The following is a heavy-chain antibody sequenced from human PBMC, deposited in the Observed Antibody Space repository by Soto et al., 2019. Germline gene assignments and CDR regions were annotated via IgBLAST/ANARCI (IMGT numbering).Heavy chain of an antibody. V-gene: IGHV4-30-2*01. CDR2: IYHSGST. Sequence: SETLSLTCAVSGGSISSGGYSWSWVRQPPGKGLEWIGYIYHSGSTYYNPSLKSRVTISVDRSKNQFSLKLSSVTAADTAVYYCARAGDSSGPVALGYWGQGTLVTVSS. CDR1: GGSISSGGYS. D-gene: IGHD6-19*01. CDR3: ARAGDSSGPVALGY. J-gene: IGHJ4*02.